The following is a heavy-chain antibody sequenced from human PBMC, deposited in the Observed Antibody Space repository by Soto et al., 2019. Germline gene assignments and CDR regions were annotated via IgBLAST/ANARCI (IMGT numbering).Heavy chain of an antibody. J-gene: IGHJ4*02. D-gene: IGHD6-19*01. V-gene: IGHV4-59*08. CDR1: GCSISSYY. CDR2: IHYSGST. CDR3: ASIASSGWLNY. Sequence: SETLSLTCTFSGCSISSYYWSLIRQPPGKGLEWIGYIHYSGSTNYNPSLKSRVTISVDTSKNQLSLKLSSVTAADTAVYYCASIASSGWLNYWGQGTLVTVSS.